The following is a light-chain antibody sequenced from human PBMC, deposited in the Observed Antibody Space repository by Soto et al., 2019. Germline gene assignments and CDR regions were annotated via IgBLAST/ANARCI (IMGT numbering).Light chain of an antibody. CDR1: QSISSY. CDR2: AAS. J-gene: IGKJ1*01. V-gene: IGKV1-39*01. Sequence: DIQLTQSPSFVSGSVGDRVTITCRASQSISSYLNWYQQKPGKAPKLLIYAASSLQSGVPSRFSGSGSGTDFTLTISCLQSEDFATYYCQQYYSYPPLTFGQGTKVDI. CDR3: QQYYSYPPLT.